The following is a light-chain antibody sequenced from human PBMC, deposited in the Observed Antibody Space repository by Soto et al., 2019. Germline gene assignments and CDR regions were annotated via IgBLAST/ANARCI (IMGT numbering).Light chain of an antibody. J-gene: IGLJ1*01. CDR2: EVS. CDR3: SSYTSSSTPLV. Sequence: QSALTQPASVSGSPGQSITNSCTGTSSDVGGYNYVSWYQQHPGKAPKLMIYEVSNRPSGVSNRFSGSKSGNTASLTISGLQAEDEADYYCSSYTSSSTPLVFGTGTKVTVL. V-gene: IGLV2-14*01. CDR1: SSDVGGYNY.